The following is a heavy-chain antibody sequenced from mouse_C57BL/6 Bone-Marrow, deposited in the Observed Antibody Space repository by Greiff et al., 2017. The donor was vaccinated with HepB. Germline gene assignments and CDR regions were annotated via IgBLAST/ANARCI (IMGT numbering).Heavy chain of an antibody. CDR2: INPNNGGT. D-gene: IGHD1-3*01. J-gene: IGHJ1*03. V-gene: IGHV1-26*01. CDR3: ARDYISPWYFDV. CDR1: GYTFTDYY. Sequence: VQLQQSGPEPVKPGASVKISCKASGYTFTDYYMNWVKQSHGKSLEWIGDINPNNGGTSYNQKFKGKATLTVDKSSSTAYMELRSLTSEDSAVYYCARDYISPWYFDVWGTGTTVTVSS.